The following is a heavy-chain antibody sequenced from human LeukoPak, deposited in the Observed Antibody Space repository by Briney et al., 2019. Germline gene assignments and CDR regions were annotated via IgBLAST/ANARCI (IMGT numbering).Heavy chain of an antibody. CDR1: GFTFSSYG. V-gene: IGHV3-30*03. CDR2: ISYDGSNK. D-gene: IGHD3-16*01. Sequence: PGGSLRLSCAASGFTFSSYGMHWVRQAPGKGLEWVAVISYDGSNKYYADSVKGRFTISRDNSKNTLYLRMNSLRAEDTAVYYCASAFGRPGYWGQGTLVTVSS. J-gene: IGHJ4*02. CDR3: ASAFGRPGY.